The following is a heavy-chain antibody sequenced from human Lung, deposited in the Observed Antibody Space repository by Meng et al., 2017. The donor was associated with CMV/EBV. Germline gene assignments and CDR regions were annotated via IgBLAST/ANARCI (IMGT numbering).Heavy chain of an antibody. CDR3: ARVEMGITSGDY. V-gene: IGHV1-18*01. J-gene: IGHJ4*02. CDR1: QYTLTNYG. CDR2: INAYNGDT. D-gene: IGHD3-10*01. Sequence: VQGGGEEKKTGAFVTMCCKAAQYTLTNYGSTWVRQAPGQGREWRGWINAYNGDTNYVQTLQGRVTMTTETSTSIAYMELRSLRTDDAAVYYCARVEMGITSGDYWSQGTLVTVSS.